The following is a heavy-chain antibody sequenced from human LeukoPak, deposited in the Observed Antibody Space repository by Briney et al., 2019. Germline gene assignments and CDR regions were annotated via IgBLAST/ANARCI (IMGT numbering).Heavy chain of an antibody. CDR3: AREPHYDLLTGYALGYLDL. Sequence: ASVKVSCKASGYTFTGYYMHWVRQAPGQGLEWMGWINPKSGGTNYAQKFQGRVTMTRDTSISTAYMELSRLRSDDTAVYYCAREPHYDLLTGYALGYLDLWGRGTLLTVSS. J-gene: IGHJ2*01. CDR2: INPKSGGT. CDR1: GYTFTGYY. V-gene: IGHV1-2*02. D-gene: IGHD3-9*01.